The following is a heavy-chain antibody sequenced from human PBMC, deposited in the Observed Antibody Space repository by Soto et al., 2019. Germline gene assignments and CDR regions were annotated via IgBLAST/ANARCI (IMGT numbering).Heavy chain of an antibody. D-gene: IGHD6-19*01. CDR2: ISCDGRNK. CDR3: AKYHPGSTSGWYPSNSSDS. J-gene: IGHJ4*02. V-gene: IGHV3-30*18. CDR1: GFTFSDYA. Sequence: QVELLESGGGVVRPGRSLRLSCAASGFTFSDYAMHWVRQAPGKGLEWVALISCDGRNKHYADSVRGRFTVSRDNSKDTLSLQMDSLREEDTAVEYCAKYHPGSTSGWYPSNSSDSWGPGTLVSVSS.